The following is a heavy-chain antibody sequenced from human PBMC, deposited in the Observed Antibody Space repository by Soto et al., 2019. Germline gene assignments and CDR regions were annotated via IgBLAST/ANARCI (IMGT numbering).Heavy chain of an antibody. V-gene: IGHV4-59*08. CDR3: ARRVCSGGSCYDY. D-gene: IGHD2-15*01. J-gene: IGHJ4*02. Sequence: SETLSLTCSVFGGSMSPYYWSWIRQSPGKGLEWIANIYYRGNTNYNPSLESRVTISIDTSKNQFSLNLSSVTAADTAVYYCARRVCSGGSCYDYWGQGTLVTVSS. CDR1: GGSMSPYY. CDR2: IYYRGNT.